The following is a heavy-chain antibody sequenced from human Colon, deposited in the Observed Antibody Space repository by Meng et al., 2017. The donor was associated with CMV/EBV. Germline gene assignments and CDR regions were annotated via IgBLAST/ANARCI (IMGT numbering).Heavy chain of an antibody. D-gene: IGHD6-13*01. CDR2: IYYTGGT. J-gene: IGHJ4*02. CDR3: TRETGGSSLAY. Sequence: QVQLQESGPRLAKPSETLSLPCTVPGGSISSPSYYWAWVRQPPGKGLEWIGSIYYTGGTFYSPSLKSRVTISIDTSKNHFSLKLNSVTAADTAMYYCTRETGGSSLAYWGQGILVTVSS. CDR1: GGSISSPSYY. V-gene: IGHV4-39*02.